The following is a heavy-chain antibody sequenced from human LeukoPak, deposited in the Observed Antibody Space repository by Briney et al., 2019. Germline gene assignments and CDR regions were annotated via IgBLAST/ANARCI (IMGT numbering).Heavy chain of an antibody. V-gene: IGHV4-59*01. D-gene: IGHD3-22*01. CDR3: AGVRYYYDSSGSQYNWFDP. Sequence: SETLSLTCTVSGGSISSYYWSWIRQPPGKGLEWIGYIYYSGSTNYNPSLKSRVTISVDTSKNQFSLKLSSVTAADTAVYYCAGVRYYYDSSGSQYNWFDPWGQGTLVTVSS. J-gene: IGHJ5*02. CDR2: IYYSGST. CDR1: GGSISSYY.